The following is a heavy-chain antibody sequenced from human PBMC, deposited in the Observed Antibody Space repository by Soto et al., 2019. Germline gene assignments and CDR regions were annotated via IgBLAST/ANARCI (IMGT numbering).Heavy chain of an antibody. CDR2: ITYDGSNK. V-gene: IGHV3-30*18. CDR1: GFTFSSYG. CDR3: AKSDYSLPYFDY. J-gene: IGHJ4*02. Sequence: QVQVVESGGGVVQPGRSLRLSCAASGFTFSSYGFHWVRQAPGKGLEWVAVITYDGSNKLFADSVRGRFTISRDNSKNRLYLQMNSLRPEDTAVYYWAKSDYSLPYFDYWGQGTLVSVSS. D-gene: IGHD4-4*01.